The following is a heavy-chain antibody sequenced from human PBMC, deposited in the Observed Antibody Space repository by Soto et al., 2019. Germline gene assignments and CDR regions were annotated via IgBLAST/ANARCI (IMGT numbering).Heavy chain of an antibody. CDR2: TYYRSKWYY. CDR3: ARDQGDGYRFYGMDV. CDR1: GDSVSSNSAG. V-gene: IGHV6-1*01. D-gene: IGHD5-12*01. J-gene: IGHJ6*02. Sequence: SQTLSLTCAITGDSVSSNSAGWSWVRQSPSRGLEWLGRTYYRSKWYYEYAVSVKSRITINPDTSKNQFSLQLNSVTPEDTAVYYCARDQGDGYRFYGMDVWGQGTTVTVSS.